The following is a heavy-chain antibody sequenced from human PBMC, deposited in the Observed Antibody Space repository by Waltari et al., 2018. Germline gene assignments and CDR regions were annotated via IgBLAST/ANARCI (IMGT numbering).Heavy chain of an antibody. Sequence: EVQLLESGGGLVQPGGSLRLSCAASGFTFSSSAMSWVRQAPGKGLEWFSVIYSGGSSTYYADSVKGRFTISRDNSKNTLYLQMNSLRAEDTAVYYCAARTDYWGQGTLVTVSS. CDR3: AARTDY. CDR2: IYSGGSST. CDR1: GFTFSSSA. J-gene: IGHJ4*02. V-gene: IGHV3-23*03.